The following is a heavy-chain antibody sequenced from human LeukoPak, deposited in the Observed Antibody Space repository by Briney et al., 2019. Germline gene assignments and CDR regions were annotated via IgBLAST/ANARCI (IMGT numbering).Heavy chain of an antibody. V-gene: IGHV5-51*01. Sequence: PGESLKISCKGPGYSITSYWIGWVRQMPGKGLEWMGIIYPGDSDTRYSPSFQGQVTISADKSISTAYLQWSSLKASDTAMYYCARGRDYSNYPSDYWGQGTLVTVSS. CDR2: IYPGDSDT. J-gene: IGHJ4*02. D-gene: IGHD4-11*01. CDR1: GYSITSYW. CDR3: ARGRDYSNYPSDY.